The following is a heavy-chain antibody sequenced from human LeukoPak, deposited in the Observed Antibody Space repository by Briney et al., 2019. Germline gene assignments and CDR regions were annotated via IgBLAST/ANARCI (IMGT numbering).Heavy chain of an antibody. CDR1: GYTFISYD. CDR3: AREDCGSGSGSYCNFDY. CDR2: ISAYSGNT. J-gene: IGHJ4*02. V-gene: IGHV1-18*01. D-gene: IGHD3-10*01. Sequence: ASVKVSCKASGYTFISYDISWVRQAPGQGLEWMGWISAYSGNTNYAQKLQGRVTMTTDTSTSTAYMELRSLRSDDTAVYYCAREDCGSGSGSYCNFDYWGQGTLVTVSS.